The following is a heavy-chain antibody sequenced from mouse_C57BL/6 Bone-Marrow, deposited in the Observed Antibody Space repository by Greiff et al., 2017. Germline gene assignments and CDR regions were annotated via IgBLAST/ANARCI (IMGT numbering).Heavy chain of an antibody. D-gene: IGHD2-14*01. Sequence: EVQLVESGGDLVKPGGSLKLSCAASGFTFSSYGMSWVRQTPDKRLEWVATISSGGSYTYYPDSVKGRFTISRDNAKNTLYLQMSSLKSEDTAMYYCARGDRSTWFAYWGQGTLVTVSA. CDR1: GFTFSSYG. CDR3: ARGDRSTWFAY. CDR2: ISSGGSYT. J-gene: IGHJ3*01. V-gene: IGHV5-6*01.